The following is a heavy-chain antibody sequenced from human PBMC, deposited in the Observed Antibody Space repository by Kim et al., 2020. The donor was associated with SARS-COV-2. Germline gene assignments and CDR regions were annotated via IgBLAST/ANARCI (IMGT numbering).Heavy chain of an antibody. J-gene: IGHJ4*02. Sequence: SETLSLTCTVSGGSISSGDYYWSWIRQPPGKGLEWIGYIYYSGSTYYNPSLKSRVTISVDTSKNQFSLKLSSVTAADTAVYYCAREELAAAGLDYWGQGTLVTVSS. CDR1: GGSISSGDYY. CDR3: AREELAAAGLDY. CDR2: IYYSGST. V-gene: IGHV4-30-4*01. D-gene: IGHD6-13*01.